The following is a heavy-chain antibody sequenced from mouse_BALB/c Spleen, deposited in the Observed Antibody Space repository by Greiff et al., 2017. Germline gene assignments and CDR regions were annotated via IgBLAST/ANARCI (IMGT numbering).Heavy chain of an antibody. CDR2: INPSNGGT. D-gene: IGHD2-14*01. CDR3: TRYRYEDAMDY. CDR1: GYTFTSYY. Sequence: QVQLQQSGAELVKPGASVKLSCKASGYTFTSYYMYWVKQRPGQGLEWIGEINPSNGGTNFNEKFKSKATLTVDKSSSTAYMQLSSLTSENSAVYYCTRYRYEDAMDYWGQGTSVTVSS. V-gene: IGHV1S81*02. J-gene: IGHJ4*01.